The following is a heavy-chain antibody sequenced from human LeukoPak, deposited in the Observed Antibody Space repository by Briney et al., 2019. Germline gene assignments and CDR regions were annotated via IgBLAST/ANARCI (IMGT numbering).Heavy chain of an antibody. V-gene: IGHV4-31*03. CDR1: SGSISSGNYY. Sequence: PSQPLSLTCTVSSGSISSGNYYWSWIRQPPGKGLEWIGYIHHSGSAYYNLSLKSRVTMSVDTSKNQISLNLTSVTAADTAVYYCARDRSLSSYGDYGLDVWGQGTTVTVSS. CDR2: IHHSGSA. CDR3: ARDRSLSSYGDYGLDV. D-gene: IGHD4-17*01. J-gene: IGHJ6*02.